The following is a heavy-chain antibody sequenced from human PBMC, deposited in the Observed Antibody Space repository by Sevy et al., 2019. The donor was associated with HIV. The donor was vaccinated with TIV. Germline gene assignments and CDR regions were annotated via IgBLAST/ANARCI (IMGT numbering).Heavy chain of an antibody. J-gene: IGHJ4*02. Sequence: GGCLRLSCAASGFTFSNNAMTWVRQAPGKGLEWVSSISGSDGSTYYADSVKGRFTISRDNSKNTLDLQMNSLRVDDTAVYYCAKNQRYWDYWGQGTLVTVSS. V-gene: IGHV3-23*01. CDR1: GFTFSNNA. CDR3: AKNQRYWDY. CDR2: ISGSDGST. D-gene: IGHD2-15*01.